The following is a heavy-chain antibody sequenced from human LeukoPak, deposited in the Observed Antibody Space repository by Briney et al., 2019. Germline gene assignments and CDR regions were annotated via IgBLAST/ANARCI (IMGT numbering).Heavy chain of an antibody. CDR1: GYTFTGYY. V-gene: IGHV1-2*02. D-gene: IGHD1-26*01. J-gene: IGHJ4*02. CDR2: INPNSGGT. CDR3: ARGFAGVGATRYYFDY. Sequence: ASVKVSCKASGYTFTGYYMHWVRQAPGQGLEWMGWINPNSGGTNYAQKSQGRVTMTRDTSISTAYMELSRLRSDDTAVYYCARGFAGVGATRYYFDYWGQGTLVTVSS.